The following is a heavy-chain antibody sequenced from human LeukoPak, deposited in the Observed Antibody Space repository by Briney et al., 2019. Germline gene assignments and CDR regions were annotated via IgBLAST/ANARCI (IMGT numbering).Heavy chain of an antibody. CDR3: ASRTPNYYDSSDYLLGAFDI. V-gene: IGHV4-39*01. CDR2: IYYSGST. Sequence: SETLSLTCTVSGGSISSSSYYWGWIRQPPGKGLERIGSIYYSGSTYYNPSLKSRVTISVDTSKNQFSLKLSSVTAVDTAVYYCASRTPNYYDSSDYLLGAFDIWGQGTMVTVSS. D-gene: IGHD3-22*01. CDR1: GGSISSSSYY. J-gene: IGHJ3*02.